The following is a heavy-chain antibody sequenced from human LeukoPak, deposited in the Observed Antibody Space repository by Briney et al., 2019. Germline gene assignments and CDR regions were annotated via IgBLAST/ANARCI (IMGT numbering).Heavy chain of an antibody. Sequence: GGSLRLSCVGSGFTFNTYWIHWVRQAPGKGLVWVSRVKEDGRETNYADSVKGRFTLSRDNAKNTVYLQMNNLRAENTAVYHCARAKPADFDLWGRGTLVTVSS. J-gene: IGHJ2*01. CDR3: ARAKPADFDL. V-gene: IGHV3-74*01. CDR1: GFTFNTYW. CDR2: VKEDGRET.